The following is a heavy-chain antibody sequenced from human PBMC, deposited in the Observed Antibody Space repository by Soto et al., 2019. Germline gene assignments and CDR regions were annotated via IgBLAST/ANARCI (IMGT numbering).Heavy chain of an antibody. CDR3: AKENLLEMGTITYFDY. CDR1: GFAFISSA. V-gene: IGHV3-30*18. CDR2: ISYDGNNE. D-gene: IGHD5-12*01. Sequence: WGSLRLSCAASGFAFISSAIRCCRQSPCKGLERVAGISYDGNNEKYADSVKGRFTISRDNSQNTLYLQMNSLRAEDTAMYYCAKENLLEMGTITYFDYWGQGTLVTVSS. J-gene: IGHJ4*02.